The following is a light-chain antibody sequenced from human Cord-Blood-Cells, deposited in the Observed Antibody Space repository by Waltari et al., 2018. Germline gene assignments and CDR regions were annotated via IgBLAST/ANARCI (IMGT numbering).Light chain of an antibody. CDR2: DVS. Sequence: QSALTQPAPVSGSPGQSITISCTGTSSDVGGYQHVPWYPQHPGKAPKLMIYDVSNRPSGVSNRFSGSKSGNTASLTISGLQAEDEADYYCSSYTSSSTYVFGTGTKVTVL. CDR1: SSDVGGYQH. V-gene: IGLV2-14*01. J-gene: IGLJ1*01. CDR3: SSYTSSSTYV.